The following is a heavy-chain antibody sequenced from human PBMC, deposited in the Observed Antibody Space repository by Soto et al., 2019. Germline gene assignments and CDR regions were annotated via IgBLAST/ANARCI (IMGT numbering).Heavy chain of an antibody. CDR1: CGSISSGDYY. D-gene: IGHD3-3*01. CDR2: IYYSGST. V-gene: IGHV4-39*01. Sequence: PSETLSLTCTVSCGSISSGDYYWGWIRQPPGKGLEWIGSIYYSGSTCYNPSLKSRVTISVDTSKNQFSLKLSSVTAADTAVYYCARHSIPGFLEWSLPGLGGMDVWGQGTTVTVSS. CDR3: ARHSIPGFLEWSLPGLGGMDV. J-gene: IGHJ6*02.